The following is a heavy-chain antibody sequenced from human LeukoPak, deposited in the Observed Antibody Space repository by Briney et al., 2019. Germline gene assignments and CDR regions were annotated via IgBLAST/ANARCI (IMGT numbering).Heavy chain of an antibody. V-gene: IGHV2-26*01. CDR2: IFSNDEK. CDR1: GFSLSNARMG. CDR3: ARMRGMERHDAFDI. Sequence: SGPVLVKPTETLTLTCTVSGFSLSNARMGVRWIRQPPGKALEWLAHIFSNDEKSYGTSLKSRLTISKDTSKSQVVLTMTNMDPVDTATYYCARMRGMERHDAFDIWGQGTMVTVSS. J-gene: IGHJ3*02. D-gene: IGHD1-1*01.